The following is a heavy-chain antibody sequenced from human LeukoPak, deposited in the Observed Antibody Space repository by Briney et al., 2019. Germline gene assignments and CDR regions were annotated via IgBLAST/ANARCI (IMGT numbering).Heavy chain of an antibody. Sequence: GGSLRLSCATSGFTFSTYAMTWVRQAPGKGLEWVSAIDIYSTKTNYADSVKGRFTISRDNSKNTLYLQMNSLRGEDTAIYYCANAPHFDYWGQGTLVTVSS. CDR2: IDIYSTKT. CDR3: ANAPHFDY. J-gene: IGHJ4*02. CDR1: GFTFSTYA. V-gene: IGHV3-23*05.